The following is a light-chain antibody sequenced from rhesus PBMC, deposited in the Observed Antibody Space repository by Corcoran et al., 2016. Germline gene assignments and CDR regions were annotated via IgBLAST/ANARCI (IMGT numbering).Light chain of an antibody. J-gene: IGKJ3*01. CDR1: QGISNW. Sequence: DIQMTQSPSSLSASVGDRVTITCRASQGISNWLAWYQQKPGKDPKLLIYRASNLETGVPSRFSGSGSGTEFTLTISSLQPEDIATYYCQQHDNSPFTFGPGTKLDIK. CDR2: RAS. CDR3: QQHDNSPFT. V-gene: IGKV1-69*01.